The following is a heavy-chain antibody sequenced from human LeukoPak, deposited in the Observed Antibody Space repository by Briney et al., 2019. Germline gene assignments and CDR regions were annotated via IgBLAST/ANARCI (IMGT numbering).Heavy chain of an antibody. Sequence: PSETLSLTCAVYGGSFSGYYWSWIRQPPGKGLEWIGEINHSGSTNYNPSLKSRVTISVDTSKNQFSLKLSSVTAADTAVYYCARQVGSYSPFDYWGQGTLVTVSS. CDR2: INHSGST. D-gene: IGHD1-26*01. V-gene: IGHV4-34*01. CDR3: ARQVGSYSPFDY. CDR1: GGSFSGYY. J-gene: IGHJ4*02.